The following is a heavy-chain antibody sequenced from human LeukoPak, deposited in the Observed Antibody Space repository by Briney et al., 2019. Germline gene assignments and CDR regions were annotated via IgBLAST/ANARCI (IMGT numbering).Heavy chain of an antibody. J-gene: IGHJ6*03. D-gene: IGHD6-13*01. V-gene: IGHV4-30-4*07. Sequence: PSETLSLTCAVSGGSISSGGYSWSWIRQPPGRGLEWTGYIYYSGSTYYNPSLKSRVTISVDTSKNQFSLKLSSVTAADRAVYYCARDMMGSSSWYGQYYYYYMDVWGKGTTVTISS. CDR3: ARDMMGSSSWYGQYYYYYMDV. CDR2: IYYSGST. CDR1: GGSISSGGYS.